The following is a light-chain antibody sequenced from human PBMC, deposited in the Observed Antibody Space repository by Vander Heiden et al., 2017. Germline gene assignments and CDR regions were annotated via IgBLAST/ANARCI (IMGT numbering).Light chain of an antibody. Sequence: EIQMNQSPYTLSASVGDRVTITCRASQSITTWLAWYQQKPGKDPKLLIYDASNWQSGVPSSFSGSGSGTDFSLTISSLQPDDFATDYCQQYSIDSPTFGQGTKVEI. CDR1: QSITTW. CDR2: DAS. J-gene: IGKJ1*01. V-gene: IGKV1-5*01. CDR3: QQYSIDSPT.